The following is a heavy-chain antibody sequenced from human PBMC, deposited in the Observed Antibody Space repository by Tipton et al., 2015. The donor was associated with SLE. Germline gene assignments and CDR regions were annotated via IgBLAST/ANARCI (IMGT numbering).Heavy chain of an antibody. J-gene: IGHJ4*02. CDR3: ARDTDGSFYFDY. CDR1: RISFSSYW. Sequence: SLRLSCAASRISFSSYWMSWVRQAPGKGPEWVANMNQDGNERYYAESVKGRFTISRDNAKNFLFLQMNSLRAEDTAVYYCARDTDGSFYFDYWGQGTLVTVSS. D-gene: IGHD1-26*01. CDR2: MNQDGNER. V-gene: IGHV3-7*01.